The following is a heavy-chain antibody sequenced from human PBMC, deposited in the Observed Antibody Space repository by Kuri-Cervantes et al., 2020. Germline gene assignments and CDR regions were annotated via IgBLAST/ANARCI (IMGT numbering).Heavy chain of an antibody. Sequence: GESLKISCAASGFTFSNAWMTWVRQAPEKGLHWVSTISGSGSSTYYADSVKGRFTISRDNSKNTLYLQMNSLRAEDTSVYYCAKEGRGDHYYADYWGQGTLVTVSS. J-gene: IGHJ4*02. CDR3: AKEGRGDHYYADY. D-gene: IGHD3-10*01. CDR2: ISGSGSST. CDR1: GFTFSNAW. V-gene: IGHV3-23*01.